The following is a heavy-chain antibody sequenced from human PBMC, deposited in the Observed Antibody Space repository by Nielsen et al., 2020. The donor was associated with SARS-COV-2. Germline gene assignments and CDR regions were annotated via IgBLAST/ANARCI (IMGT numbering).Heavy chain of an antibody. V-gene: IGHV3-7*01. Sequence: GGSLRLSCAASGFTFSYYWMSWVRQAPGKGLEWVANIKQDGSEKYYVDSVKGRFTISRDNAKNSLYLQMNSLRAEDTAVYYCARDSTYQLLFYYYYGMDVWGQGTTVTVSS. CDR1: GFTFSYYW. J-gene: IGHJ6*02. D-gene: IGHD2-2*01. CDR3: ARDSTYQLLFYYYYGMDV. CDR2: IKQDGSEK.